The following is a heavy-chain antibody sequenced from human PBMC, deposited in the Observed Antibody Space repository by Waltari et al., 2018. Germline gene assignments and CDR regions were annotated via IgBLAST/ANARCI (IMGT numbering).Heavy chain of an antibody. CDR3: ARGTSSWYDYYGMDV. CDR2: INHGGRT. V-gene: IGHV4-34*01. CDR1: GGSFSGYY. D-gene: IGHD6-13*01. Sequence: QVQLQQWGAGLLKPSETLSLTCAVYGGSFSGYYWSWIRQPPGKGLEWIGEINHGGRTNYNPSLKRRVTIPVDTSKNQFSQKLSPGTAADTAVYYCARGTSSWYDYYGMDVWGQGTTVTVSS. J-gene: IGHJ6*02.